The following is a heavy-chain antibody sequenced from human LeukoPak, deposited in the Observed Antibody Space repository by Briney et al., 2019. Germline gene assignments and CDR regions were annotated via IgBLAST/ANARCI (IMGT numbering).Heavy chain of an antibody. CDR2: ISWNSGSV. CDR3: AKDIRPGATSYYFDY. V-gene: IGHV3-9*01. Sequence: GGSLRLSCAASGFTFDDYAMHWVRQAPGKGLEWVSGISWNSGSVGYADSVKGRFTISRDNAKNSLYLQMNSLRAEDTALYYCAKDIRPGATSYYFDYWGQGTLVTVSS. CDR1: GFTFDDYA. D-gene: IGHD1-26*01. J-gene: IGHJ4*02.